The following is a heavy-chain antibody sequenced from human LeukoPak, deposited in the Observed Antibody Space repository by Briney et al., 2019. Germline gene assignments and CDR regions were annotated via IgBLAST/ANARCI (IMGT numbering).Heavy chain of an antibody. CDR3: ARGDSSGWYEGNFDY. CDR2: ISSSRSYI. D-gene: IGHD6-19*01. J-gene: IGHJ4*02. V-gene: IGHV3-21*01. Sequence: PGGSLRLSCAASGFTFSSYSMNWVRQAPGKGLEWVSSISSSRSYIYYADSVKGRFTISRDNAKNSLYLQMNSLRAEDTAVYYCARGDSSGWYEGNFDYWGQGTLVTVSS. CDR1: GFTFSSYS.